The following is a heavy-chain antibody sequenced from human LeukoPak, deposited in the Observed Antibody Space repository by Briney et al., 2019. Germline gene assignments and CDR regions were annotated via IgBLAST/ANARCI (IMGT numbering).Heavy chain of an antibody. CDR1: GGSISSGGYY. J-gene: IGHJ4*02. CDR3: ARSSVAGTLGFDY. CDR2: IYYSGST. V-gene: IGHV4-31*03. D-gene: IGHD6-19*01. Sequence: KPSETLSLTCTVSGGSISSGGYYWSWIRQHPGKGRKWIGYIYYSGSTYYNPSLKSRVTISVDTSKNQFSLKLSSVTAADTAVYYCARSSVAGTLGFDYWGQGTLVTVSS.